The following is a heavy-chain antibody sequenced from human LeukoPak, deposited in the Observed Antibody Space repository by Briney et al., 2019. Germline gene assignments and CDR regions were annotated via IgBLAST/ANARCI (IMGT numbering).Heavy chain of an antibody. CDR3: AGYCASATCYDDY. CDR1: GFTFSSYA. V-gene: IGHV3-64D*06. J-gene: IGHJ4*02. Sequence: GGSLRLSCSASGFTFSSYAMHWVRQAAGKGLEYVSAVSIGGGSTYYADSVTGNFNISRDNSKNTLYLQMSSLRPEDTAVYYCAGYCASATCYDDYWGQGTLVTVSS. D-gene: IGHD2-2*01. CDR2: VSIGGGST.